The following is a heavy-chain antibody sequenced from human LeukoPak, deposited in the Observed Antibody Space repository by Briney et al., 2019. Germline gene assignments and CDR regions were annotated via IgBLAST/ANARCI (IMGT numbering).Heavy chain of an antibody. CDR3: AREIAVTGTLRFDP. V-gene: IGHV4-39*07. CDR2: IYYSGST. Sequence: SETLSLTCTVSGGSTSSSSYYWGWIRQPPGKGLEWIGSIYYSGSTYYNPSLKSRVTISVDTSKNQFSLKLSSVTATDTAVYYCAREIAVTGTLRFDPWGQGTLVTVSS. CDR1: GGSTSSSSYY. J-gene: IGHJ5*02. D-gene: IGHD6-19*01.